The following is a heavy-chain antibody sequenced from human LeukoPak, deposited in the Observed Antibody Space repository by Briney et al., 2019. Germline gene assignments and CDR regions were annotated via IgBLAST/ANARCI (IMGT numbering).Heavy chain of an antibody. CDR1: GGSISSYY. D-gene: IGHD6-13*01. Sequence: SGTLSLTCTVSGGSISSYYWSWIRQPPGKGLEWIGYIYYSGSTNYNPSLKSRVTISVDTSKNQFSLKPSSVTAADTAVYYCARGVMTGYSSSWHFDYWGQGTLVTVSS. CDR2: IYYSGST. CDR3: ARGVMTGYSSSWHFDY. V-gene: IGHV4-59*01. J-gene: IGHJ4*02.